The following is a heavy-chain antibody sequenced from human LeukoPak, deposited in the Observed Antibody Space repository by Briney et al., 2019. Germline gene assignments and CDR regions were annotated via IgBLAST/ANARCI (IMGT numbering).Heavy chain of an antibody. V-gene: IGHV3-66*02. CDR1: GFTVSGNC. CDR3: AGRRVLDASFDY. CDR2: IYSSDNT. Sequence: PGGSLRLPCAASGFTVSGNCMSWVRQAPGKGLEWVSVIYSSDNTYYIDSVKGRFTISRDNSKNTLYLQMNSLRAEDTAVYYCAGRRVLDASFDYWGQGTLVTVSS. D-gene: IGHD3-16*01. J-gene: IGHJ4*02.